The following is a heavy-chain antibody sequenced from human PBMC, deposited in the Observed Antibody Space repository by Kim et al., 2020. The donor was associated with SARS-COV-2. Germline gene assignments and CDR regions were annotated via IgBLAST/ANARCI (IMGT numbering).Heavy chain of an antibody. CDR2: ISWNSGSI. D-gene: IGHD5-18*01. CDR1: GFTFDDYA. J-gene: IGHJ4*02. Sequence: GGSLRLSCAASGFTFDDYAMHWVRQAPGKGLEWVSGISWNSGSIGYADSVKGRFTISRDNAKNSLYLQMNSLRAEDTALYYCAKDIGVYSYGYFDYWGQGTLVTVSS. CDR3: AKDIGVYSYGYFDY. V-gene: IGHV3-9*01.